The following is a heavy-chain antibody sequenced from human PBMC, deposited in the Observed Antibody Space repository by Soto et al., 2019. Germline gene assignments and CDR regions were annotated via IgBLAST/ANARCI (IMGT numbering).Heavy chain of an antibody. Sequence: TGGSLRLSCAASGFTFSSYAMSWVRQAPGKGLEWVSAISGSGGSTYYADSVKGRFTISRDNSKNTLYLQMNSLRAEDTAVYYCAKAVYGDYGSDAFDIWGQGTMVTVSS. J-gene: IGHJ3*02. CDR1: GFTFSSYA. V-gene: IGHV3-23*01. D-gene: IGHD4-17*01. CDR3: AKAVYGDYGSDAFDI. CDR2: ISGSGGST.